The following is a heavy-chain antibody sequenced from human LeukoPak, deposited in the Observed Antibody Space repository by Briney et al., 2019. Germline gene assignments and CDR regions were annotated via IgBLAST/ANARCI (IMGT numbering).Heavy chain of an antibody. D-gene: IGHD1-26*01. CDR3: GGDFNVGATRGGGDY. V-gene: IGHV3-30*04. Sequence: GGSLRLSCAASGFTFSSYAMHWVRQAPGKGLEWVAVISYDGSNKYYADSVKGRFTISRDNSKNTLYLQMNSLRAEDTAVYYCGGDFNVGATRGGGDYWGQGTLVTVSS. J-gene: IGHJ4*02. CDR1: GFTFSSYA. CDR2: ISYDGSNK.